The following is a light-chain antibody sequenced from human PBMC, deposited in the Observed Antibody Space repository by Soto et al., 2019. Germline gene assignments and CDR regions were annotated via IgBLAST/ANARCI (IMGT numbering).Light chain of an antibody. CDR1: QSLLHSDGYNY. CDR3: MQALQTLT. J-gene: IGKJ1*01. CDR2: LGS. V-gene: IGKV2-28*01. Sequence: DIVMTQSALSLPVTPGEPASISCRSCQSLLHSDGYNYLDWYLQKPGQSPQLLIYLGSNRSSGVPDRFSGSGSGTDFTLKISRVEAEEVGVYDCMQALQTLTFGQGTKVDIK.